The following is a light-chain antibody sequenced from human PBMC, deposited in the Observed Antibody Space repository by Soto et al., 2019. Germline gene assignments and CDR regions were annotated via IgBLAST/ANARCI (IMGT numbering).Light chain of an antibody. CDR1: QSIGDW. Sequence: DIQMTQSPSTLSASVGDRVTITCRASQSIGDWLAWYQQRPGKPPTLLIYDASVSASGIPTRFSGSGSGTEFTLTITGLQHDDFATYYCQQYNSFSLSTFGRGTKVEIK. V-gene: IGKV1-5*01. CDR2: DAS. CDR3: QQYNSFSLST. J-gene: IGKJ2*01.